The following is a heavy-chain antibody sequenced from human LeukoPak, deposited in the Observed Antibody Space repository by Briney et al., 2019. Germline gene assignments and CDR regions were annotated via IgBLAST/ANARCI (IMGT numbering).Heavy chain of an antibody. Sequence: SETLSLTCTVPGDSISSDYWSWLRQPPGKGLEWIGYIYRFGNTDYNPSLMRRVTISLDTSKKQLSLNLTSVTAADTAVYYCAGRGQRYFRDWGQGTLVTVSS. CDR1: GDSISSDY. CDR3: AGRGQRYFRD. V-gene: IGHV4-4*08. J-gene: IGHJ1*01. CDR2: IYRFGNT.